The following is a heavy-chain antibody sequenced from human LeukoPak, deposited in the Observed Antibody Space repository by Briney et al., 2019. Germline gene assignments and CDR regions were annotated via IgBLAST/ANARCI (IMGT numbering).Heavy chain of an antibody. D-gene: IGHD2-8*01. J-gene: IGHJ3*02. CDR3: AREYNGGPKQTDAFDI. Sequence: PGGSLRLSCVASGFTFGKYWMSWVRQAPGKGLEWVANIKLDGSEKNYVDSVKGRFIISRDNAKNTLYLQMNSLRTEDTAVYYCAREYNGGPKQTDAFDIWGQGTMVTVSS. CDR2: IKLDGSEK. CDR1: GFTFGKYW. V-gene: IGHV3-7*01.